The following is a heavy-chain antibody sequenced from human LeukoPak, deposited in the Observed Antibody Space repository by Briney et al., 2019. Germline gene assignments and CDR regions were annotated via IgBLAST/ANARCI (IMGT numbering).Heavy chain of an antibody. J-gene: IGHJ4*02. CDR1: EFIVNNNY. CDR2: IYSGGNT. CDR3: ARGLGSGSSPFDY. V-gene: IGHV3-53*01. Sequence: GGSLRLSCAASEFIVNNNYMAWVRQAPGKGLEWVSVIYSGGNTYYADSVKGRFTIFRDNSKNSLYLQMNSLRAEDTAVYYCARGLGSGSSPFDYWGQGTLVTVSS. D-gene: IGHD3-10*01.